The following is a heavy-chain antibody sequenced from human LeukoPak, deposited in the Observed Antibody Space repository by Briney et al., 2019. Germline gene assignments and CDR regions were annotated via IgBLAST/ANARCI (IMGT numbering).Heavy chain of an antibody. J-gene: IGHJ4*02. D-gene: IGHD3-22*01. Sequence: LETLSLTCTLSGGSTSRHTWFWIRQPPGKGLEWIGHISYSGDIDYNPSLKSRVSISTDTSKNQFSLNLISVTAADTAVYYCVRDYNDSRGYYPDGLGYWGQGTLVTVYS. CDR1: GGSTSRHT. CDR3: VRDYNDSRGYYPDGLGY. CDR2: ISYSGDI. V-gene: IGHV4-59*11.